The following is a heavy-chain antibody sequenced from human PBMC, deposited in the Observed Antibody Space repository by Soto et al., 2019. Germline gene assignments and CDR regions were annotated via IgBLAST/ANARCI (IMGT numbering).Heavy chain of an antibody. CDR2: INPNSGGT. Sequence: VASVKVSCKASGYTFTGYYMHWVRQAPGQGLEWMGWINPNSGGTNYAQKFQGRVTMTRDTSISTAYMELSRLRSDDTAVYYCATLDPGIAAAGDLFDYWGQGTLVTVSS. V-gene: IGHV1-2*02. CDR3: ATLDPGIAAAGDLFDY. CDR1: GYTFTGYY. J-gene: IGHJ4*02. D-gene: IGHD6-13*01.